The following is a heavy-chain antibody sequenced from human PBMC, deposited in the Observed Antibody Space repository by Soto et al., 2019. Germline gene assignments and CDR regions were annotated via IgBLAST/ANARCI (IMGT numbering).Heavy chain of an antibody. CDR1: GASISGSSYY. Sequence: QLQLQESGPGLVKPSETLSLTCTVSGASISGSSYYWGWIRQPPGKGLEWIGTIYYSGSTYYNPSLKSRVTISVDTSNDQFSLKLSSVTAADTAIYYCAILSRGSVFIWGQGTMVTVSS. CDR2: IYYSGST. D-gene: IGHD3-10*01. V-gene: IGHV4-39*01. CDR3: AILSRGSVFI. J-gene: IGHJ3*02.